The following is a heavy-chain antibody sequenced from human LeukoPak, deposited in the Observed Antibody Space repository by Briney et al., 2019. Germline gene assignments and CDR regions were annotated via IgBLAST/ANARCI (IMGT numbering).Heavy chain of an antibody. CDR3: SGNSVWYYFDY. J-gene: IGHJ4*02. V-gene: IGHV4-59*01. D-gene: IGHD6-19*01. CDR1: GGSISSYF. CDR2: ISYSGST. Sequence: KPSETLSLTCTVSGGSISSYFWSWIRQPPGKGLEWIGYISYSGSTNYNPPLKSRVTISVDTSKNQFSLKLSSVTAADTAVYYCSGNSVWYYFDYWGQGTLVTVSS.